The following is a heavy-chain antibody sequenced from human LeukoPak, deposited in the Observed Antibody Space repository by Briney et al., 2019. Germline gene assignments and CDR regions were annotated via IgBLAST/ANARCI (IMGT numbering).Heavy chain of an antibody. Sequence: SETLSLTCTVSGGSISNYYWSWIRQPPGKGLEWIGYIYYSGSTDYNPSFRSRVTISLDTSKNQFSLILSSVTAADTAMYYCARFLYGSGNDYWGQGTLVTVSS. CDR3: ARFLYGSGNDY. J-gene: IGHJ4*02. CDR2: IYYSGST. D-gene: IGHD3-10*01. CDR1: GGSISNYY. V-gene: IGHV4-59*01.